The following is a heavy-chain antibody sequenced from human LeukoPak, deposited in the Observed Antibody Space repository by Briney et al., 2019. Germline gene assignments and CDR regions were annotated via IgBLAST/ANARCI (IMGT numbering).Heavy chain of an antibody. J-gene: IGHJ5*01. CDR1: GDSISSSNYY. CDR3: AGQLAIAEPTDPNWFDS. Sequence: SETLSLTCNVSGDSISSSNYYWGWIRHPPGKRLEWIGSNFYSGSTYYTPSLKTGITMSLDKSKNQFYLRLPSVTAADTAVCYCAGQLAIAEPTDPNWFDSWGQESWSPSP. CDR2: NFYSGST. D-gene: IGHD1-14*01. V-gene: IGHV4-39*07.